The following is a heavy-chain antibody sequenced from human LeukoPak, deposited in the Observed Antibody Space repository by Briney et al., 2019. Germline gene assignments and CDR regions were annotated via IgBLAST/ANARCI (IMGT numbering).Heavy chain of an antibody. Sequence: ASVKVSCKASGYTFTGYYMHWVRQAPGQGLEWMGWINPNSGGTNYAQKFQGRVTMTRDTSISTAYMELSRLRSDDTAVYYCATLTVTTTTDAFDIWGQGTMVTVSS. CDR2: INPNSGGT. J-gene: IGHJ3*02. CDR1: GYTFTGYY. V-gene: IGHV1-2*02. D-gene: IGHD4-11*01. CDR3: ATLTVTTTTDAFDI.